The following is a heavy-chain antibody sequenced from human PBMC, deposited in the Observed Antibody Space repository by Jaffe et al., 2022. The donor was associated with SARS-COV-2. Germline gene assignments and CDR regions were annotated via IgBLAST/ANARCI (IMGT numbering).Heavy chain of an antibody. CDR3: ARVGSCRDDACYSAWYFDL. J-gene: IGHJ2*01. CDR2: TSNSDSTK. Sequence: QVQLVESGGGLVKPGGSLRLSCAASGFTFRDYYLTWIRQAPGKGLELVSYTSNSDSTKYYADSVKGRFTISRDNVKNLLYLQMDSLRAEDTAVYYCARVGSCRDDACYSAWYFDLWGRGTLVTVSS. D-gene: IGHD2-15*01. CDR1: GFTFRDYY. V-gene: IGHV3-11*01.